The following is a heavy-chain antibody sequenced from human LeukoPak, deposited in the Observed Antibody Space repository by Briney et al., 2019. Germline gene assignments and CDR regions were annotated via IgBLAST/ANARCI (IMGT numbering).Heavy chain of an antibody. Sequence: HPGGSLRLSCAASGFTFSNYWIHWVRQGSGKGLVWVSRINSDGRSTSYADSVKGRFTISRDNAKNTLYLQMNSLRAEDTAVYYCARGTSSWRNGMDVWGQGTTVTVSS. CDR1: GFTFSNYW. D-gene: IGHD6-13*01. CDR2: INSDGRST. V-gene: IGHV3-74*01. J-gene: IGHJ6*02. CDR3: ARGTSSWRNGMDV.